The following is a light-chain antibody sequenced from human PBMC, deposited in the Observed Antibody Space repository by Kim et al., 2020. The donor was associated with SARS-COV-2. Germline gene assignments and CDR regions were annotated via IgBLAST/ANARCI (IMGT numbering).Light chain of an antibody. J-gene: IGLJ2*01. V-gene: IGLV1-40*01. Sequence: GQRVTISCTGSSSNIGAGFDVHWYQHLPGTAPKLLIFGNNNRPPGVPDRFSGSKSGTSASLAITGRQAEDEADYYCQSYDSSLRGVFGGGTQLTVL. CDR2: GNN. CDR1: SSNIGAGFD. CDR3: QSYDSSLRGV.